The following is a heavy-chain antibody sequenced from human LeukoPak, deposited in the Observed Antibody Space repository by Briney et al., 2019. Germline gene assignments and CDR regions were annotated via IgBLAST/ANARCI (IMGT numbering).Heavy chain of an antibody. Sequence: SVNVSCKASGYTFTSYGISWVRQAPGQGLEWMGGIIPIFGTANYAQKFQGRVTITADESTSTAYMELSSLRSEDTAVYYCARVKDYGGNSVGFDYWGQGTLVTVSS. J-gene: IGHJ4*02. CDR1: GYTFTSYG. D-gene: IGHD4-23*01. CDR3: ARVKDYGGNSVGFDY. V-gene: IGHV1-69*13. CDR2: IIPIFGTA.